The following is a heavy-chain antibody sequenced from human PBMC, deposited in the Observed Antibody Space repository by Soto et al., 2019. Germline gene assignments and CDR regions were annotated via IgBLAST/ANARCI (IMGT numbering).Heavy chain of an antibody. Sequence: WETLSLTCTVSGGSIISDYWSWIRQPPGKGLEWIGYISYSGSTNYNPSLKSLVTISVDTSKNQFSLKLFSVTAADTTVYYCARVLSGSSLFDYWRQGTLGTVSS. CDR3: ARVLSGSSLFDY. CDR1: GGSIISDY. CDR2: ISYSGST. J-gene: IGHJ4*02. V-gene: IGHV4-59*01. D-gene: IGHD1-26*01.